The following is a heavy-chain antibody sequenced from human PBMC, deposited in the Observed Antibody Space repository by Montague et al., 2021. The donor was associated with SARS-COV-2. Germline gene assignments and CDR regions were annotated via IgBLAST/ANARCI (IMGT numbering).Heavy chain of an antibody. CDR3: ARHYSATLPAVY. CDR2: ISNSGST. V-gene: IGHV4-59*08. D-gene: IGHD2-15*01. Sequence: SETLSLTCTVSGGSISSFYWSWFRQPPGKGLGRIGHISNSGSTNYNPSRTSRVTMSVDTSKNQFPLKVNSVTAADTAVYYCARHYSATLPAVYWGQGALVTVSS. CDR1: GGSISSFY. J-gene: IGHJ4*02.